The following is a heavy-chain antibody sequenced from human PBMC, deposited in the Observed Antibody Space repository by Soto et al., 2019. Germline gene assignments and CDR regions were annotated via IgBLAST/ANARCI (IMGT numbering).Heavy chain of an antibody. CDR2: IYTSGST. Sequence: QVQLQESGPGLVKPSETLSLTCTVSGGSISSYYWSWIRQPAGKGLEWIGRIYTSGSTNYNPSPKSRVTMSVGTSKNQFSLKLSSVTAADTAVYYCARDTLLAARPFYYYGMDVWGQGTTVTVSS. CDR3: ARDTLLAARPFYYYGMDV. D-gene: IGHD6-6*01. CDR1: GGSISSYY. V-gene: IGHV4-4*07. J-gene: IGHJ6*02.